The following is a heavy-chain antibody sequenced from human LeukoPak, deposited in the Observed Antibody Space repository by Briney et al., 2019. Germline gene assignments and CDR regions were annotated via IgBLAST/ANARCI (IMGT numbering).Heavy chain of an antibody. CDR1: GGSISSYY. CDR2: IYYSGST. Sequence: SETLSLTCTVSGGSISSYYWSWIRQPPGKGLEWIGYIYYSGSTNYNPSLKSRVTISVDTSKNQFSLKLSSVTAADTAVYYCARLQGIAVALDYWGQGTLVTIS. J-gene: IGHJ4*02. D-gene: IGHD6-19*01. CDR3: ARLQGIAVALDY. V-gene: IGHV4-59*08.